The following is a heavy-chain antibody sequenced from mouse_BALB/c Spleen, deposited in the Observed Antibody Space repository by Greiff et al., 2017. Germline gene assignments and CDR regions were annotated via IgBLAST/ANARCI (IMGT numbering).Heavy chain of an antibody. CDR1: GFAFSSYD. CDR2: ISSGGGST. CDR3: ARHDGYYFDY. J-gene: IGHJ3*01. D-gene: IGHD2-3*01. Sequence: EVKLVESGGGLVKPGGSLKLSCAASGFAFSSYDMSWVRQTPEKRLEWVAYISSGGGSTYYPDTVKGRFTISRDNAKNTLYLQMSSLKSEDTAMYYCARHDGYYFDYWGQGTLVTVSA. V-gene: IGHV5-12-1*01.